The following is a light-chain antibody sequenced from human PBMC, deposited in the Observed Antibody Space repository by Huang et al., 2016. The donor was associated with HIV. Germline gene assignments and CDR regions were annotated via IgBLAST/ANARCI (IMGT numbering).Light chain of an antibody. CDR3: QQYYSTPRT. CDR2: WAS. J-gene: IGKJ1*01. CDR1: QSVLYSFNKKND. Sequence: DIVMTQSPDSLAVSLGERATINCKSSQSVLYSFNKKNDLAWYQQKPGQPPKLIMYWASTRESGVPDRFSGSGSGTDFTLTISSLQAEDVAVYYCQQYYSTPRTFGQGTKVEIK. V-gene: IGKV4-1*01.